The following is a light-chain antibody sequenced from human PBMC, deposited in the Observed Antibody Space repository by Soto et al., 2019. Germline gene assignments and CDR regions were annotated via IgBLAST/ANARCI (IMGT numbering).Light chain of an antibody. V-gene: IGKV1-5*01. Sequence: DIQMTQSPSALSASVGDRVTITCRASQSIGRWLAWYQQKPGKAPRLLIYDASTLESGVPSRFSGSGSGTGFTLTISSLQPEDFATYYCLQYSSYLRTFGQGTKVDIK. J-gene: IGKJ1*01. CDR3: LQYSSYLRT. CDR2: DAS. CDR1: QSIGRW.